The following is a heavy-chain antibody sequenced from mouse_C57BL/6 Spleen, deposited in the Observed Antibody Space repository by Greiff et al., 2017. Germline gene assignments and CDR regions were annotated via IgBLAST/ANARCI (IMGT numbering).Heavy chain of an antibody. D-gene: IGHD2-3*01. Sequence: VQLQQPGAELVRPGSSVTLSCKASGYTFTSYWLDWVKQRPGQGLEWIGNIYPSDSETHYNQTFKDKATLTVDKSSSTAYMQLSSLTSEDAAVYYCARGSDGYYFYYAMDYWGQGTTLTVSS. V-gene: IGHV1-61*01. CDR2: IYPSDSET. CDR3: ARGSDGYYFYYAMDY. CDR1: GYTFTSYW. J-gene: IGHJ4*01.